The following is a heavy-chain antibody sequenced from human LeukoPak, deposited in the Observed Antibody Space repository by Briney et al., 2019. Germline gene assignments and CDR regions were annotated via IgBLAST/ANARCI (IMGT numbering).Heavy chain of an antibody. J-gene: IGHJ4*02. CDR2: ISSNGGST. CDR1: GFTFSSYA. CDR3: ARALYCSSTXXXXRLXX. Sequence: GGSLRLSCAASGFTFSSYAMHWVRQAPGKGLEYVSAISSNGGSTYYANSVKGRFTISRDNSKNTLYLQMGSLRAEDMAVYYCARALYCSSTXXXXRLXXWGQG. D-gene: IGHD2-2*01. V-gene: IGHV3-64*01.